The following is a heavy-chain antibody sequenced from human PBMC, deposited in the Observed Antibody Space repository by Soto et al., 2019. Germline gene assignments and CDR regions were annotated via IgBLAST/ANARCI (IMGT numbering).Heavy chain of an antibody. J-gene: IGHJ4*02. V-gene: IGHV4-59*08. CDR1: GGSISSYY. D-gene: IGHD6-19*01. Sequence: PSETLSLTCTVSGGSISSYYWSWIRQPPGKGLEWIGYIYYSGSTNYNPSLKSRVTISVDTSKNQFSLKLSSVTAADTAVYYCARRSSSGWYDYWGQGTLVTVSS. CDR2: IYYSGST. CDR3: ARRSSSGWYDY.